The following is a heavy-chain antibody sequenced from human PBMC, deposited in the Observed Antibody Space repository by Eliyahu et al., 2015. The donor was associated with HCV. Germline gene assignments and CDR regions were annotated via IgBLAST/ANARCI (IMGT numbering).Heavy chain of an antibody. V-gene: IGHV3-66*01. Sequence: EVQLVESGGGLVQPGGSLRLSCAASGFTVSSNYMSWVRQDPGKGLGWVSVIYSGGSTYYADSVKGRFTISRDNSKNTLYLQMNSLRAEDTAVYYCARDEDTARAFDIWGQGTMVTVS. CDR1: GFTVSSNY. J-gene: IGHJ3*02. CDR2: IYSGGST. D-gene: IGHD5-18*01. CDR3: ARDEDTARAFDI.